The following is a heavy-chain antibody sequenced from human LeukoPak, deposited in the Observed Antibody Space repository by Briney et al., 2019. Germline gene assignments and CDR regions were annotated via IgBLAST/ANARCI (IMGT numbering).Heavy chain of an antibody. CDR2: MNPNSGNT. CDR3: ARARGGHCSGGSCYHFDY. V-gene: IGHV1-8*01. J-gene: IGHJ4*02. CDR1: GYTFTSYD. D-gene: IGHD2-15*01. Sequence: ASVKVSCKASGYTFTSYDINWVRQATGQGLEWMGWMNPNSGNTGYAQKFQGRVTMTRNTSISTAYMELSSLKSEDTAVYYCARARGGHCSGGSCYHFDYWGQGALVTVSS.